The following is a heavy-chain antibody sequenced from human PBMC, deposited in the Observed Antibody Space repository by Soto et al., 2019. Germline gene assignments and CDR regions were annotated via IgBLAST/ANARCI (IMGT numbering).Heavy chain of an antibody. CDR3: ARLTIVDTAMAYSFDY. V-gene: IGHV2-5*02. CDR2: IYWDDDK. D-gene: IGHD5-18*01. J-gene: IGHJ4*02. CDR1: GFSLRTSRVG. Sequence: QITLKESGPTLVKPTQTLTLTCTFSGFSLRTSRVGVGWIRQPPGKALEWLSLIYWDDDKRYNPSLKSRLTTTKDTSKNQVVLTMTNLDPVDTATYYCARLTIVDTAMAYSFDYWGQGTLVTVSS.